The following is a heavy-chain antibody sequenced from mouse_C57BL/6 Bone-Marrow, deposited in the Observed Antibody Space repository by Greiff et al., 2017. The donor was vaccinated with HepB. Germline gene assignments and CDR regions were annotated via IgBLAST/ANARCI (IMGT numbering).Heavy chain of an antibody. V-gene: IGHV1-69*01. CDR3: ARSPITTVVGGY. D-gene: IGHD1-1*01. Sequence: VQLQQPGAELVMPGASVKLSCKASGYTFTSYWMHWVKQRPGQGLEWIGEIDPSDSYTNYNQKFKGKSTLTVDKSSSTAYMQLSRLTSEDSAVYYCARSPITTVVGGYWGQGTTLTVSS. CDR1: GYTFTSYW. CDR2: IDPSDSYT. J-gene: IGHJ2*01.